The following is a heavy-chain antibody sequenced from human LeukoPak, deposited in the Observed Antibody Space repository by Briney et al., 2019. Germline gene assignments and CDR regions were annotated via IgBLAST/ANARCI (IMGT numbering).Heavy chain of an antibody. CDR1: GFTFRSYA. CDR2: ISYDGSNK. D-gene: IGHD6-19*01. J-gene: IGHJ4*02. CDR3: ARGYSGDWTQSFDY. Sequence: TGTSLRLSCVASGFTFRSYAIHWVRQAPGKGLEWVASISYDGSNKHYADSVTGRFTISRDNSKNTVYLEMNSLRAEDTAVYYCARGYSGDWTQSFDYWGQGTLVTASS. V-gene: IGHV3-30*04.